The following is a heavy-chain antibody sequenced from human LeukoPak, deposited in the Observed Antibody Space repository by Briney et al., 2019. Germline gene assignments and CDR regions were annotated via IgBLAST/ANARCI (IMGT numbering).Heavy chain of an antibody. Sequence: GGSLRLSCAASGFTFSSYGMHWVRQAPGKGLEWVAFIRYDGSNKYYADSVKGRFTISRDNSKNTLYLQMNSLRAEDTAVYYCAKDRDGSYWWYYYYYMDVWGKGTTVTISS. J-gene: IGHJ6*03. D-gene: IGHD1-26*01. CDR1: GFTFSSYG. V-gene: IGHV3-30*02. CDR3: AKDRDGSYWWYYYYYMDV. CDR2: IRYDGSNK.